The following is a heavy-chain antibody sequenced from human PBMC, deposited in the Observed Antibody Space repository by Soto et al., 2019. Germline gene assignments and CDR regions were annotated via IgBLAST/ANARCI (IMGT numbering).Heavy chain of an antibody. CDR3: ARRYSSGSYDVFDI. D-gene: IGHD6-19*01. Sequence: QVQLQESGPGLVKPSETLSLTCTVSGGFSSHYYWCWIRQPPGKGLEWIGYIYHIGSTNYNPSLESRVTLSVDTSKNEFSLRLNSVTAADTAVYYCARRYSSGSYDVFDIWGQGTMVTVSS. V-gene: IGHV4-59*01. CDR2: IYHIGST. CDR1: GGFSSHYY. J-gene: IGHJ3*02.